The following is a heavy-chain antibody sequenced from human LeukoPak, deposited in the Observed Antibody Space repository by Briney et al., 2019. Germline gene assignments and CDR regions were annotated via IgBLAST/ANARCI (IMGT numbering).Heavy chain of an antibody. V-gene: IGHV4-31*03. CDR3: ARDRSYDYAASWFDP. J-gene: IGHJ5*02. CDR1: GGSISSGGYY. CDR2: IYYSGST. D-gene: IGHD3-16*01. Sequence: SETLSLTCTVSGGSISSGGYYWSWIRQHPGKGLEWIGYIYYSGSTYYNPSLKSRVTISVDTSKNQFSLKLSFVTAADTAVYYCARDRSYDYAASWFDPWGQGTLVTVSS.